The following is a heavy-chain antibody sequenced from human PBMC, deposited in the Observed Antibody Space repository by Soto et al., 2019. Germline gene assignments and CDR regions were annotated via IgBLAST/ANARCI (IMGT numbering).Heavy chain of an antibody. J-gene: IGHJ4*02. Sequence: QVQLVQSGAEVKKPGSSVTVSCKASGGTFSTYTITWVRQAPGQGLEWMGRIIPFLDVTNYAQKFQGRVRITAEKSTSTDYMQLTRLTSDDTAVYYCARPSCRGHGCYSFTWANDQFACWGPG. V-gene: IGHV1-69*02. D-gene: IGHD2-15*01. CDR1: GGTFSTYT. CDR2: IIPFLDVT. CDR3: ARPSCRGHGCYSFTWANDQFAC.